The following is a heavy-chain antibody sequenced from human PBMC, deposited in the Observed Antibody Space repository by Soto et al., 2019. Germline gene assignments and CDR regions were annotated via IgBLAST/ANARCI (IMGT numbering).Heavy chain of an antibody. CDR1: GYIFTTYG. D-gene: IGHD5-12*01. V-gene: IGHV1-18*01. Sequence: QVQLVQSGPEVKKPGASVRVSCKASGYIFTTYGISWVRQAPGQGLEWVAWISVYNDNTNYAQKLQGRVSMTTDTSTSTGYMELRSLRSDDTAVYYCAREAGVSGGYYFDYWGQGTLVTVSS. CDR2: ISVYNDNT. CDR3: AREAGVSGGYYFDY. J-gene: IGHJ4*02.